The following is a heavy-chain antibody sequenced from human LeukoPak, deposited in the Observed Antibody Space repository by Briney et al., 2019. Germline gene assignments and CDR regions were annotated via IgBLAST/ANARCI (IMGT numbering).Heavy chain of an antibody. J-gene: IGHJ6*03. CDR1: GFTFSSYS. V-gene: IGHV3-21*01. CDR3: AGEPYQLLWVYYYYMDV. CDR2: ISSSSSYI. Sequence: GGSLRLSCAASGFTFSSYSMNWVRQAPGKGLEWVSSISSSSSYIYYADSVKGRFTISRDNAKNSLYLQMNSLRAEDTAVYYCAGEPYQLLWVYYYYMDVWGKGTTVTVSS. D-gene: IGHD2-2*01.